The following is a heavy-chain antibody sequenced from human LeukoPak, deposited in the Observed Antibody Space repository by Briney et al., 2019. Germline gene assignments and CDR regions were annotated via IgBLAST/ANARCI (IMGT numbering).Heavy chain of an antibody. Sequence: ASVKVSCKASGYTFTSYDINWVRQATGQGLEWMGWMNPNSGNTGYAQKFQGRVTITRNTFIGAAYMELSSLRSEDTAVYYCARVPHNSIDYWGQGTLVTVSS. V-gene: IGHV1-8*03. CDR3: ARVPHNSIDY. D-gene: IGHD1-20*01. J-gene: IGHJ4*02. CDR1: GYTFTSYD. CDR2: MNPNSGNT.